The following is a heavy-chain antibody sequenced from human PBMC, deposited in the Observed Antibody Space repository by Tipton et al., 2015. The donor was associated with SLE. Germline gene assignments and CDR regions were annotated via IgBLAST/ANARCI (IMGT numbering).Heavy chain of an antibody. CDR3: ARGEEWELLRHWFDP. CDR2: INPNSGGT. J-gene: IGHJ5*02. D-gene: IGHD1-26*01. V-gene: IGHV1-2*02. Sequence: QLVQSGAEVKKPGASVKVSCEASGYTFPDYYIHWVRQAPGQGLEWMGWINPNSGGTNFAQSFQGRISMTRDTSINTVYMQLSRLTSDDTAVYYCARGEEWELLRHWFDPWGQGTLVTVSS. CDR1: GYTFPDYY.